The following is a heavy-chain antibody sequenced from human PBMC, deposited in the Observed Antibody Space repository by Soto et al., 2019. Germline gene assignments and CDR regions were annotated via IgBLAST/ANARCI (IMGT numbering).Heavy chain of an antibody. CDR1: GYTFTNYG. CDR3: ARMGSYCSSTSCYTYNWFDP. CDR2: ISAYNGNT. Sequence: ASVKVSCKASGYTFTNYGINWVRQAPGQGLEWMGWISAYNGNTNYAQKLQGRVTMTTDTSTSTAYMELGSLRSDDTAVYYCARMGSYCSSTSCYTYNWFDPWGQGTLVTV. V-gene: IGHV1-18*04. D-gene: IGHD2-2*02. J-gene: IGHJ5*02.